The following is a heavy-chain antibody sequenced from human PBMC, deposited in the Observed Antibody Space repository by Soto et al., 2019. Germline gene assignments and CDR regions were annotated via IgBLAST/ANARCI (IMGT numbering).Heavy chain of an antibody. D-gene: IGHD5-12*01. CDR1: GYTLTELS. J-gene: IGHJ4*02. CDR2: FDPEDGET. Sequence: GASVKVSCKVSGYTLTELSMHWVRQAPGKGLEWMGGFDPEDGETIYAQKFQGRVTMTEDTSTDTAYMELSSLRSEDTAVYYCATDIHGYSGYDDFDYWGQGTLVTVSS. V-gene: IGHV1-24*01. CDR3: ATDIHGYSGYDDFDY.